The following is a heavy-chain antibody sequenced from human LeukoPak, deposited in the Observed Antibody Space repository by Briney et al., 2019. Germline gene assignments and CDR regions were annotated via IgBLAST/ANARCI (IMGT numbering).Heavy chain of an antibody. Sequence: GGSLRLSCAASGFTFSSYAMSWVRQAPGKGLEWVSVISGSGGSTYYADSVKGRFTISRDNSKNTLYLQMNSLRAEDTAVYYCAKDHDYRREYYFDYWGQGTLVTVSS. V-gene: IGHV3-23*01. CDR1: GFTFSSYA. J-gene: IGHJ4*02. CDR3: AKDHDYRREYYFDY. D-gene: IGHD4-11*01. CDR2: ISGSGGST.